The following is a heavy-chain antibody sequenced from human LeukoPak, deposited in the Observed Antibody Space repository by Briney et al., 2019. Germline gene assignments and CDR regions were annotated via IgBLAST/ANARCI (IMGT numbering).Heavy chain of an antibody. J-gene: IGHJ4*02. CDR1: GGSISSGDYC. CDR3: ARGNNREEQWLDFDY. Sequence: SQTLSLTCTVSGGSISSGDYCWSWIRQPPGKGLEWIGYIYYSGSTYYNPSLKSRVTISVDTSKNQFSLKLSSVTAADTAVYYCARGNNREEQWLDFDYWGQGTLVTVSS. CDR2: IYYSGST. D-gene: IGHD6-19*01. V-gene: IGHV4-30-4*01.